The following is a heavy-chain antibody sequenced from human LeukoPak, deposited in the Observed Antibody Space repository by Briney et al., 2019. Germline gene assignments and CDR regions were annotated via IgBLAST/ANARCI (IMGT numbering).Heavy chain of an antibody. CDR2: ISGSGGST. CDR1: GFTFSSYA. V-gene: IGHV3-23*01. Sequence: QPGGSLRLSCTASGFTFSSYAMSWVRQAPGKGLEWVSAISGSGGSTYYADSVKGRFTISRDNSKNTLYLQMNSLRAEDTAVYYCAKALRGAVAPFDYWGQGTLVTVSS. D-gene: IGHD6-19*01. J-gene: IGHJ4*02. CDR3: AKALRGAVAPFDY.